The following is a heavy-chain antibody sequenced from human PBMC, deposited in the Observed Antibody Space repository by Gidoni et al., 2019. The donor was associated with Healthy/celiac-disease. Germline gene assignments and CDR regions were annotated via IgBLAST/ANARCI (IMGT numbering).Heavy chain of an antibody. CDR2: IYYSGST. V-gene: IGHV4-59*08. CDR3: ARQGYYYDSSGSGAYYFDY. CDR1: GGSISSYY. J-gene: IGHJ4*02. Sequence: QVQLQESGPGLVQPSETLSLTCTVSGGSISSYYRSWIRQPPGKGLEWIGYIYYSGSTNYNPSLKSRVTISVDTSKNQFSLKLSSVTAADTAVYYCARQGYYYDSSGSGAYYFDYWGQGTLVTVSS. D-gene: IGHD3-22*01.